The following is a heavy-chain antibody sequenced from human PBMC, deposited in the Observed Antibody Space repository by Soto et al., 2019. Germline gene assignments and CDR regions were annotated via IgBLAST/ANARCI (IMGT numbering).Heavy chain of an antibody. V-gene: IGHV1-8*01. D-gene: IGHD6-6*01. CDR3: ARLSEESSSSNYYYFYMDV. J-gene: IGHJ6*03. CDR1: RYTFTRYY. CDR2: MNPQTGNT. Sequence: QVQLVQSGSEGKEPGASMKISCQASRYTFTRYYLPWVRQATGQGLEWMGWMNPQTGNTAYAEKFQGRVTMTRSTSINTAYMELSALRSEDTAVYYCARLSEESSSSNYYYFYMDVWGKGSTVTVSS.